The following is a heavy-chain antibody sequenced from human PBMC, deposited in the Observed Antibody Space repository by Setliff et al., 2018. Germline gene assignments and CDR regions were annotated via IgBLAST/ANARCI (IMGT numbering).Heavy chain of an antibody. V-gene: IGHV4-59*01. CDR2: VFYNGAA. D-gene: IGHD5-12*01. Sequence: SETLSLTCTVSGDSISDASIMAWIRQPPGKGLEFIGYVFYNGAAKYDPSLKSRVTMSVDTSKNQFSLKLRSVTAADTAVYYCARGGTFRYFDFWGQGAPVTVSS. J-gene: IGHJ4*02. CDR1: GDSISDAS. CDR3: ARGGTFRYFDF.